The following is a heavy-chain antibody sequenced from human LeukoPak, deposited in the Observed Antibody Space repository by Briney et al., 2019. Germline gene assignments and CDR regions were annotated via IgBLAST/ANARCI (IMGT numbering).Heavy chain of an antibody. CDR1: GFTFGSYA. J-gene: IGHJ4*02. CDR3: AKGQKDEYYFDY. Sequence: GGSLRLSCAASGFTFGSYAMSWVRQAPGKGLEWVSAISGSGGSTYYADSVKGRFTISRDNSKNTLYLQMNSLRAEDTAVYYCAKGQKDEYYFDYWGQGTLVTVSS. V-gene: IGHV3-23*01. CDR2: ISGSGGST.